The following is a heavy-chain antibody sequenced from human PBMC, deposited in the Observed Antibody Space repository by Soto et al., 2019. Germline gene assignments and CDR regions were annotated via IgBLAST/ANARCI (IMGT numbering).Heavy chain of an antibody. CDR3: TRGSLDYYDSSGYYY. D-gene: IGHD3-22*01. CDR1: GYSFTSYW. Sequence: GESLKISCKGSGYSFTSYWIGWVRQMPGKGLELMGLIYPGDSDTRYSPSFQGQVTISADTSINTAYLQMNSLKTEDTAVYYCTRGSLDYYDSSGYYYWGQGTLVTVSS. J-gene: IGHJ4*02. CDR2: IYPGDSDT. V-gene: IGHV5-51*01.